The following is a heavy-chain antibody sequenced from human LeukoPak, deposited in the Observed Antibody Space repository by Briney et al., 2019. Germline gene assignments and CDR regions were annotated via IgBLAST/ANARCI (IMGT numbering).Heavy chain of an antibody. CDR3: ARHVHVSMIVVILSDYFDY. CDR1: GGSISTSSYY. CDR2: IYYSGST. J-gene: IGHJ4*02. Sequence: PSETLSLTCTVSGGSISTSSYYWGWIRQPPGKGLEWIGSIYYSGSTYYNPSLKSRVTISADTSKNQFSLRLTSVTAADTAAYYCARHVHVSMIVVILSDYFDYWGRGTLVSVSS. D-gene: IGHD3-22*01. V-gene: IGHV4-39*01.